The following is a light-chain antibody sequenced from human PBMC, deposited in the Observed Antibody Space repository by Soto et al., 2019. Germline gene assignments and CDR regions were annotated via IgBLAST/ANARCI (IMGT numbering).Light chain of an antibody. CDR1: QGIGDT. CDR3: QQYSSSYDTSLYT. V-gene: IGKV3-20*01. CDR2: DTS. Sequence: EVVMTQPPATLSVSPGEGATLSCRASQGIGDTLAWYQHKPGQTPRLLIYDTSTRATGIADRFSGSGSGTDFTLTISRLEPEDFAVYYCQQYSSSYDTSLYTFGQGTKV. J-gene: IGKJ2*01.